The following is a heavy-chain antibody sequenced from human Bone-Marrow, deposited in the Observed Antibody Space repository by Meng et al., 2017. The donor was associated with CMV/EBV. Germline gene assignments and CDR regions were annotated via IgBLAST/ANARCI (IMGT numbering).Heavy chain of an antibody. J-gene: IGHJ6*02. Sequence: SETLSLTCTVSGGSISSSSYYWGWIRQPPGKGLEWIGEINHSGSTNYNPSLKSRVTISVDTSKNQFSLKMSSVTAADTAVYYCARGHLSRGNSGYYYYGMDVWGQGTTVTVSS. CDR1: GGSISSSSYY. CDR3: ARGHLSRGNSGYYYYGMDV. D-gene: IGHD4-23*01. V-gene: IGHV4-39*07. CDR2: INHSGST.